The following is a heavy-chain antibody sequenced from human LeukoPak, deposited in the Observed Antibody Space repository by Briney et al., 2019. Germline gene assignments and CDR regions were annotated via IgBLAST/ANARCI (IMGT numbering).Heavy chain of an antibody. CDR3: ATTTS. CDR2: IYYSGSP. J-gene: IGHJ4*02. V-gene: IGHV4-39*01. CDR1: GDSISSRSYY. Sequence: PSETLSLTCTVSGDSISSRSYYWGWIRQPPGKGLEWIGSIYYSGSPNYNPSLKSRVTISMDMSNNQFSLKLRSVTATDTAVYYCATTTSWGQGTLVTVSS. D-gene: IGHD4-11*01.